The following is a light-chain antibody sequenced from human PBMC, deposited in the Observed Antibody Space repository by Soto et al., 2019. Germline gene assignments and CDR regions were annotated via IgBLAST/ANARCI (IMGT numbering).Light chain of an antibody. Sequence: ENGSSQSPAPMSRSPGAARTLYWWAIQSLSSSYVAWYQQKVGQPPRLLIYGASNRATGIPDRFSGSWSGTEFTLTISRLEPEDFAVYYCQQYGISPSYPLGQGAKVAIK. V-gene: IGKV3-20*01. CDR1: QSLSSSY. J-gene: IGKJ2*01. CDR3: QQYGISPSYP. CDR2: GAS.